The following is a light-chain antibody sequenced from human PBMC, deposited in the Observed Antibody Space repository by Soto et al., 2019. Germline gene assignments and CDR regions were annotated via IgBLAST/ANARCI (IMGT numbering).Light chain of an antibody. CDR3: QQYGTAPPRYT. Sequence: EIVLTQSPATLSVSPGERATLSCRASQSVSRDLAWYQQKPGQAPRLLIYGASTRAPSIPARFSGSGSGTDFTLTVSRLEPEDFAVYYCQQYGTAPPRYTFGQGTKLEIK. J-gene: IGKJ2*01. V-gene: IGKV3-15*01. CDR1: QSVSRD. CDR2: GAS.